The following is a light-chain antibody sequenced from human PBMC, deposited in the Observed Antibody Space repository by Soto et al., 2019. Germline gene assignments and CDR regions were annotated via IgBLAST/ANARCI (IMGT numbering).Light chain of an antibody. CDR1: SSNIGNNA. J-gene: IGLJ2*01. V-gene: IGLV1-36*01. CDR2: YDD. Sequence: QSVLTQPPSVSEAPRQRVTLSCSGSSSNIGNNAVNWYQQLPGKAPKLLIYYDDLLPSGVSDRFSGSKSGTSAYMAISGLQSDDEANYYCAAWDESLVFGGGTKLT. CDR3: AAWDESLV.